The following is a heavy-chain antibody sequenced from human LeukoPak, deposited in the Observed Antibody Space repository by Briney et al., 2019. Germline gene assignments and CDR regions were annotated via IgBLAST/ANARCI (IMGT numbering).Heavy chain of an antibody. CDR1: GYTFTSYG. J-gene: IGHJ4*02. D-gene: IGHD3-10*01. CDR2: ISAYNGNT. Sequence: GASVKVSCKASGYTFTSYGISWVRQAPGQGLEWMGWISAYNGNTNYAQKLQGRVTMTTDTSTSTAYMELRSLRSDDTAVYYCARVITMVRGVVDFDYWGQGTVVTASS. CDR3: ARVITMVRGVVDFDY. V-gene: IGHV1-18*01.